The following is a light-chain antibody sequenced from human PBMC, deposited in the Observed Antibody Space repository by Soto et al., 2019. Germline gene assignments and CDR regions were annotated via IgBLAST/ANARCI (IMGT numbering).Light chain of an antibody. J-gene: IGKJ4*01. Sequence: EIVLTQSPGTLSLSPGERATLSCRASQGVSSSSLAWYRQKPGQAPRLLIYGASSRATGIPDRFSGSGSGTDGTLTISRLEPEDFAVYYCQQYGTSSLSFGGGTKVEIK. V-gene: IGKV3-20*01. CDR2: GAS. CDR1: QGVSSSS. CDR3: QQYGTSSLS.